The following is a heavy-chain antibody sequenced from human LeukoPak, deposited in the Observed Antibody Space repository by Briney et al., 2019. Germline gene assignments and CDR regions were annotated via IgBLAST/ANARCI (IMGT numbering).Heavy chain of an antibody. CDR1: GGSISSHY. CDR3: ARVSLMSSSSDYYYYYMDV. D-gene: IGHD6-6*01. J-gene: IGHJ6*03. V-gene: IGHV4-59*11. CDR2: IYYSGST. Sequence: SETLSLTCTVSGGSISSHYWSWIRQPPGKGLEWIGYIYYSGSTNYNPSLKSRVTISVDTSKNQFSLKLSSVTAADTAVYYCARVSLMSSSSDYYYYYMDVWAKGPRSPSP.